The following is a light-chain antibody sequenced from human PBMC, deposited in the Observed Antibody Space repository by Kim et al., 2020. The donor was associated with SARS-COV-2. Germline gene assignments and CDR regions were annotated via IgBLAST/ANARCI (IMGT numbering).Light chain of an antibody. Sequence: ASVEDTDTITCRGSQDIRNDLGWYQQNPGRAPKRLFYGASSLQSGVPSRFSGSGSGTEFTLTISSLQPEDFATYFCLQHHTYPITFGQETRLEIK. CDR2: GAS. V-gene: IGKV1-17*01. CDR1: QDIRND. CDR3: LQHHTYPIT. J-gene: IGKJ5*01.